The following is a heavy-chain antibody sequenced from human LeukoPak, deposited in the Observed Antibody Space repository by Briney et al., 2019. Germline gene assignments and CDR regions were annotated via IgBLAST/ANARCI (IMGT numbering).Heavy chain of an antibody. Sequence: SETLSLTCAVYGGSFSGYYWSWIRQPPGKGLEWIGEINHSGSTNYNPSLKSRVTISVDTSKNQFSLKLSSVTAADTAVYYRARVSLVRGVGYWGQGTLVTVSS. D-gene: IGHD3-10*01. CDR3: ARVSLVRGVGY. J-gene: IGHJ4*02. CDR2: INHSGST. V-gene: IGHV4-34*01. CDR1: GGSFSGYY.